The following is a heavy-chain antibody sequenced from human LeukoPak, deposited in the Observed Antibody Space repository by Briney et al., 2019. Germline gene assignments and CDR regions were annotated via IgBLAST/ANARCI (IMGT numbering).Heavy chain of an antibody. CDR2: ISYDGSNK. J-gene: IGHJ4*02. CDR1: GFTFSSYA. D-gene: IGHD3-22*01. Sequence: PGGSLRLSCAASGFTFSSYAMHWVRQAPGKGLGWVAVISYDGSNKYYADSVKGRFTISRDNSKNTLYLQMNSLRAEDTAVYYCAKELELDSSGYYYVGGFDYWGQGTLVTVSS. V-gene: IGHV3-30*04. CDR3: AKELELDSSGYYYVGGFDY.